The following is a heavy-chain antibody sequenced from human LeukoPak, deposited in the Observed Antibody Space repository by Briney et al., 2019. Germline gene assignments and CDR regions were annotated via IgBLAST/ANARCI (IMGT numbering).Heavy chain of an antibody. CDR2: IYYSGRT. Sequence: SETPSLTLTVSGGSISSSSYYRGWISPPPGQGMEWGVSIYYSGRTYYNPSLTSRVTISVDTSKNQFCLKLSSVTAADTARHYCARHVGTLFVWFIDYWGQGTLGTVSS. J-gene: IGHJ4*02. CDR1: GGSISSSSYY. V-gene: IGHV4-39*01. CDR3: ARHVGTLFVWFIDY. D-gene: IGHD3-9*01.